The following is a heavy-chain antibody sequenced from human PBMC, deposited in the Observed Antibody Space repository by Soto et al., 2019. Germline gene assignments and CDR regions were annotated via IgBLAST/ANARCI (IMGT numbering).Heavy chain of an antibody. CDR3: ARGVIVATFDY. CDR2: IYYSGST. Sequence: SETLSLTCTVSGGSISSYYWSWIRQPPGKGLEWIGYIYYSGSTNYNPSLKSRVTISVDTSKNQFSLKLSSVTAADTAVYYCARGVIVATFDYWGQGTLVTVSS. V-gene: IGHV4-59*08. CDR1: GGSISSYY. J-gene: IGHJ4*02. D-gene: IGHD5-12*01.